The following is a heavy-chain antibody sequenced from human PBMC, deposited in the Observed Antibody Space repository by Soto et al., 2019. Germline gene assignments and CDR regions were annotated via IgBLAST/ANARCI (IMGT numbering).Heavy chain of an antibody. J-gene: IGHJ4*02. Sequence: EVQLLESGGGLGQPGGSLRLSCAASGFTFNHHAMSWVRQAPGKGLEWVSGIVASGSATYYADSVKGRFTISRDNSNNTLFLQMNSLRAEDTAVYYGAKDREWFGEWLPPTVDFWGQGALVTVSS. CDR1: GFTFNHHA. CDR3: AKDREWFGEWLPPTVDF. D-gene: IGHD3-10*01. CDR2: IVASGSAT. V-gene: IGHV3-23*01.